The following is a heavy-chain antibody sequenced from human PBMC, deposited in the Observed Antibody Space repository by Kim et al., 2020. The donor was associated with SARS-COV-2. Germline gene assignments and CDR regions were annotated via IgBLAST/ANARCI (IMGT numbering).Heavy chain of an antibody. CDR2: ISSGGGET. D-gene: IGHD5-18*01. J-gene: IGHJ4*02. Sequence: GGSLRLSCVASGFIFTKYAMSWVRQAPGKGLEWVSGISSGGGETYYADSVKGRFTIIRDNSKNTLYLEMKSPRAADTAVYYCAQEGAAIGSAKFDYWGQG. CDR3: AQEGAAIGSAKFDY. CDR1: GFIFTKYA. V-gene: IGHV3-23*01.